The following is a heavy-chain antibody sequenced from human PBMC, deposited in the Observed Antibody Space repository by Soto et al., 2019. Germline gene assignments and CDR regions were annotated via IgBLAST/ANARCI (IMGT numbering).Heavy chain of an antibody. D-gene: IGHD3-16*02. V-gene: IGHV3-7*03. CDR2: IKHDTGEA. CDR1: GFKFSDYW. J-gene: IGHJ4*02. Sequence: GGSLRLSCAASGFKFSDYWMIWVRQAPGKGLEWVGNIKHDTGEAHYADSVKGRFTITRDNIKNYLFLQMNGLRSDETASYYCARDGLLFSGPYRPSRFDYWGLGTLVT. CDR3: ARDGLLFSGPYRPSRFDY.